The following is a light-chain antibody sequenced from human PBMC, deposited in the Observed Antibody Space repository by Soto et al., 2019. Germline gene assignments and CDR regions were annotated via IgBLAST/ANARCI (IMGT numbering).Light chain of an antibody. Sequence: DIQMTQSPSTLSASVGDRVTISCRASQDISTFLAWYQHKPGKAPKLLIYDASTLQTGVPSRFRGSGSGTEFILTINGLQPDDFATYFCQQFKSGTWTFGQGTKVDIK. CDR2: DAS. CDR3: QQFKSGTWT. J-gene: IGKJ1*01. CDR1: QDISTF. V-gene: IGKV1-5*01.